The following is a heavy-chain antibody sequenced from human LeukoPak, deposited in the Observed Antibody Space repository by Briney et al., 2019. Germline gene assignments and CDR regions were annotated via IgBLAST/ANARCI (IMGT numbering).Heavy chain of an antibody. CDR2: ISGSGGST. CDR3: AGSGYRVYDAFDI. CDR1: GFTFSSYA. V-gene: IGHV3-23*01. J-gene: IGHJ3*02. Sequence: GGSLRLSCAASGFTFSSYAMSWVRQAPGKGLEWVSAISGSGGSTYYADSVKGRFTISRDNSKNTLYLQMNSLRAEDTAVYYRAGSGYRVYDAFDIWGQGTMVTVSS. D-gene: IGHD3-3*01.